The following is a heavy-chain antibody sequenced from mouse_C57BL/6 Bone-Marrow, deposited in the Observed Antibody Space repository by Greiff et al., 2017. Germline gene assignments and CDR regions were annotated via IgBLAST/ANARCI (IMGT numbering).Heavy chain of an antibody. CDR1: GFTFSSYG. CDR3: ASGMED. V-gene: IGHV5-6*01. Sequence: EVMLVESGGDLVKPGGSLKLSCAASGFTFSSYGMSWVRQTPEKRLEWVATISSGGSYTYYPDSVKGRFTISRDKAKSTLYMEMSSLKSEDTAMYYCASGMEDWGQGTSVTVS. J-gene: IGHJ4*01. CDR2: ISSGGSYT.